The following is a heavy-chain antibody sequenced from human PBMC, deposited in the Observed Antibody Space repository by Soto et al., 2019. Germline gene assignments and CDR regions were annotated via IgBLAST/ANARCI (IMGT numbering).Heavy chain of an antibody. Sequence: QVQLMQSGAEVKKPGASVKVSCKASGDTFTDYYIHWVRQAPGQGLEWMGTVNPSGGHTTYAQHFLGRVTMTRDTSTSTLDVELTSLTSDATAIYYCARGGHVVVVTAALDYWGQGTLVTVSS. CDR1: GDTFTDYY. D-gene: IGHD2-21*02. J-gene: IGHJ4*02. CDR3: ARGGHVVVVTAALDY. CDR2: VNPSGGHT. V-gene: IGHV1-46*01.